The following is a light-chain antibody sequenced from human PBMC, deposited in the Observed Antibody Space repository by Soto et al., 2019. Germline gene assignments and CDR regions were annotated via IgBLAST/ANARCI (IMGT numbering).Light chain of an antibody. V-gene: IGLV2-8*01. CDR3: SSYAGRSMYV. J-gene: IGLJ1*01. CDR1: SSDVGTYDY. CDR2: GVT. Sequence: LTQPPSASGSPGQSVTFSCTGTSSDVGTYDYVSWYQQYPGKAPKLLIYGVTRRPSGVPDRFSGSKSGNTAALTVSGLQAEDEAYYYCSSYAGRSMYVFGTGTKAPS.